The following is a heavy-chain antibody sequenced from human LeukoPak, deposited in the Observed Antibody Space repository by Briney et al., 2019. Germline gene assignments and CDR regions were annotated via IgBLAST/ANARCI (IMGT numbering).Heavy chain of an antibody. V-gene: IGHV4-4*02. CDR1: GGSISSSNW. CDR2: IYHSGST. CDR3: ASFGPMLGYCSSTSCQDY. J-gene: IGHJ4*02. Sequence: SETLSLTCAVSGGSISSSNWWSWVRQPQGKGLEWIGEIYHSGSTNYNPSLKSRVTISVDKSKNQFSLKLSSVTAADTAVYYCASFGPMLGYCSSTSCQDYWGQGTLVTVSS. D-gene: IGHD2-2*01.